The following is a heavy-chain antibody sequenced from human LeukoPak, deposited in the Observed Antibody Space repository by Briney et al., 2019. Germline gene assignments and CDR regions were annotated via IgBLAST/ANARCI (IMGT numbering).Heavy chain of an antibody. Sequence: SETLSLTCSVSGGSISSYYSSWIRQPPGKGLEWIGYIYYIGITNYNPSLKSRFTISVDTSKNQFSLKLSSVSAADTAVYYCARLVGAKRGAFDIWGQGTMVTVSS. CDR1: GGSISSYY. CDR2: IYYIGIT. V-gene: IGHV4-59*01. J-gene: IGHJ3*02. CDR3: ARLVGAKRGAFDI. D-gene: IGHD1-26*01.